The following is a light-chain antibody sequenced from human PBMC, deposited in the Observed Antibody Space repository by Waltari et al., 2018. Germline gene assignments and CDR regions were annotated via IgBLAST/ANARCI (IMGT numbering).Light chain of an antibody. Sequence: SSELTQDPAVSVALGQTVRITCQGDSLRSYYASWYQQKPGQAPVLVIYGKNNRPSGIPGRCSGSRSGNTASLTITGAQAEDEADYYCNSRDSSGNLVVFGGGTKLTVL. CDR1: SLRSYY. V-gene: IGLV3-19*01. CDR2: GKN. J-gene: IGLJ2*01. CDR3: NSRDSSGNLVV.